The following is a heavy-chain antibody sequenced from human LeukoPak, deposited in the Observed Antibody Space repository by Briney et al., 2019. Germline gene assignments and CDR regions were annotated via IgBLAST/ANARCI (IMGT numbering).Heavy chain of an antibody. CDR2: IYYSGST. Sequence: NPSETLSLTCTVPGGSISSYYWSWIRQPPGKGLEWIGYIYYSGSTNYNPSLKSRVTISVDTSKNQFSLKLSSVTAADTAVYYCAREAPLRFADYMDVWGKGTTVTVSS. D-gene: IGHD5-12*01. V-gene: IGHV4-59*01. CDR1: GGSISSYY. J-gene: IGHJ6*03. CDR3: AREAPLRFADYMDV.